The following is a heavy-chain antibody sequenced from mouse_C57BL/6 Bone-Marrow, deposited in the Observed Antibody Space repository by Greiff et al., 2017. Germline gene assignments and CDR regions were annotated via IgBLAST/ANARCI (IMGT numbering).Heavy chain of an antibody. CDR1: GYTFTSYW. D-gene: IGHD1-1*01. V-gene: IGHV1-64*01. J-gene: IGHJ3*01. CDR3: ARWGDTNDDCSWFAC. Sequence: QVQLQQPGAELVKPGASVKLSCKASGYTFTSYWMHWVKQRPGQGLEWIGMIHPNSGSTNYNEKFKSKATLTVDKSSSTAYMQLSSLSSEDSAVYYCARWGDTNDDCSWFACWGQGTLVTVSA. CDR2: IHPNSGST.